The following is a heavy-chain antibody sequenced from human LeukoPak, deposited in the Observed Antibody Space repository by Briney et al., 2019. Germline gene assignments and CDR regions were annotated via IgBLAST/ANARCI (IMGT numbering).Heavy chain of an antibody. Sequence: SETLSLTCTVSGGSISSTTSYWGWIRQSPGKGLEWIGSIYFRGSTFYNPSLKSRVTISVDTSKNQFSLKLSSVTAADTAVYFCARGPYSYDSSGAFDIWGQGTMVTVSS. CDR2: IYFRGST. CDR1: GGSISSTTSY. CDR3: ARGPYSYDSSGAFDI. V-gene: IGHV4-39*07. D-gene: IGHD3-22*01. J-gene: IGHJ3*02.